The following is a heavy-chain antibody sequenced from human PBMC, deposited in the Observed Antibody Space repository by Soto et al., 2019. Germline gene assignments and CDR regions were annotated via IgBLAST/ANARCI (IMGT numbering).Heavy chain of an antibody. Sequence: EVQLVESGGGLVKTGGSLRLSCAASGFTFSSSSMNWFRQAPGKGLEWVSSISSSSSYIYYADSVKGRFTISRDNAKNPPYQKMTSLRAEDTDVYYCSRQHRGGSQDRVQGTLVTASS. J-gene: IGHJ4*02. CDR1: GFTFSSSS. CDR2: ISSSSSYI. V-gene: IGHV3-21*01. D-gene: IGHD2-15*01. CDR3: SRQHRGGSQD.